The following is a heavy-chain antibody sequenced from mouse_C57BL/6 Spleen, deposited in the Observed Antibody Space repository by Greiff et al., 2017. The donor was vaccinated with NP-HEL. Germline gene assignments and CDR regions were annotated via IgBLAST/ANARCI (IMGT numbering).Heavy chain of an antibody. Sequence: QVQLQQSGPGLVQPSQSLSITCTVSGFSLTSYGVHWVRQSPGKGLEWLGVIWSGGSTDYNAAFISRLSISKDNSKSQVFFKMNSLQADDTAIYYCARMNWDPYYAMDYWGQGTSVTVSS. V-gene: IGHV2-2*01. CDR2: IWSGGST. D-gene: IGHD4-1*01. CDR1: GFSLTSYG. CDR3: ARMNWDPYYAMDY. J-gene: IGHJ4*01.